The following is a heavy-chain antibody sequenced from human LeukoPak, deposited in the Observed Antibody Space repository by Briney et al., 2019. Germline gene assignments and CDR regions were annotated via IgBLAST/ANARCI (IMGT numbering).Heavy chain of an antibody. Sequence: PGRFLRLSCAASGLLFSRKGIHWVRQAPGKGLEWVAVIWYDGSQKYYAESVQGRFTVSRDNSKDTLDLQMNSLRAEDTAVYYCATSVGGNTYYYTSGSYTDGLDIWGQGTMVTVSS. CDR1: GLLFSRKG. J-gene: IGHJ3*02. D-gene: IGHD3-10*01. V-gene: IGHV3-33*01. CDR2: IWYDGSQK. CDR3: ATSVGGNTYYYTSGSYTDGLDI.